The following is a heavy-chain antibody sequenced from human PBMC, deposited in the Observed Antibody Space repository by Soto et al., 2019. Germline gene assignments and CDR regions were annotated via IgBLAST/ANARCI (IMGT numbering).Heavy chain of an antibody. D-gene: IGHD3-22*01. CDR1: GFTFSSYA. V-gene: IGHV3-23*01. Sequence: GGSLRLSCAASGFTFSSYAMSWVRQAPGKGLEWVSAISGSGGSTYYADSVKGRFTISRDNSKNTLYMQMNSLRVEDTAVYYCAKTNGRGYYDSSGYYSFDYWGQGALVTVSS. CDR3: AKTNGRGYYDSSGYYSFDY. CDR2: ISGSGGST. J-gene: IGHJ4*02.